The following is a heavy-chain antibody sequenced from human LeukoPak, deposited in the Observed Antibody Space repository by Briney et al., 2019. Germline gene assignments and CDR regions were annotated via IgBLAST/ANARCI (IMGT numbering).Heavy chain of an antibody. Sequence: ASVKVSCKASGYTFTSYYMHWVRQAPGQGLEWMGTINPSGGSTSYAQKFQGRVTMTRDTSTSTVYMELSSLRSEDTAVYYCARDHDRSGYYVDDAFDIWGQGTMVTVSS. CDR1: GYTFTSYY. V-gene: IGHV1-46*01. D-gene: IGHD3-22*01. CDR3: ARDHDRSGYYVDDAFDI. CDR2: INPSGGST. J-gene: IGHJ3*02.